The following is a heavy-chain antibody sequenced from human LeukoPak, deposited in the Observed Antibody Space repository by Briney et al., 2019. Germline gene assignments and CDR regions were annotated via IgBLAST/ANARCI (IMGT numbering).Heavy chain of an antibody. V-gene: IGHV3-21*01. CDR3: ARQYSSSWYGYFDY. CDR1: GFTFSSYS. CDR2: ISSSSSYI. J-gene: IGHJ4*02. Sequence: PGGSLRLSCAASGFTFSSYSMNWVRQAPGKGLEWVSSISSSSSYIYYADSVKGRFTISRDNAKNSLYLQMNSLRAGDTAVYYCARQYSSSWYGYFDYWGQGTLVTVSS. D-gene: IGHD6-13*01.